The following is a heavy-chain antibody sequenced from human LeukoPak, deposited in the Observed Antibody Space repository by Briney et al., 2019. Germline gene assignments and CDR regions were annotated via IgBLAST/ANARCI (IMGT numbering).Heavy chain of an antibody. CDR3: AKREKGTTGRFFDY. D-gene: IGHD4-17*01. CDR1: GFTFTNYA. CDR2: ISEGVGNT. J-gene: IGHJ4*02. Sequence: GGSLRLSCAASGFTFTNYAMTWVRQAPGKGLEWVSGISEGVGNTYADSVKGRFTISRDHSKNTLYLQMNSLRAEDTALYYCAKREKGTTGRFFDYCGQGTLVTVSS. V-gene: IGHV3-23*01.